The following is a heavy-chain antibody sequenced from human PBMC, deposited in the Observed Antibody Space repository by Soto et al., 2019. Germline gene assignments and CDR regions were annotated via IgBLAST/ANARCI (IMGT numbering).Heavy chain of an antibody. J-gene: IGHJ4*02. Sequence: QVQLVQSGAEVKKPGASVKVSCKASGYSFIGYYIHWVRQAPGQGLEWMGWMTPNSGGTDYAQKSQGRVTMTRDTYISTAYMEVNGMSSDDRAVYYCARASMIVETYDFWGQGTQVTVSS. CDR2: MTPNSGGT. CDR3: ARASMIVETYDF. D-gene: IGHD3-22*01. CDR1: GYSFIGYY. V-gene: IGHV1-2*02.